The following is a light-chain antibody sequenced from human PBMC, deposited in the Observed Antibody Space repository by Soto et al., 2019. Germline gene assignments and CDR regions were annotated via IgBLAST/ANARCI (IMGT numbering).Light chain of an antibody. Sequence: EVVLTQSPVTVSSSRGATAMLSFRSSERIYSAYLGWYQQKPGQAPRLLIYGTSSRATGIPDRFSGSGSGTDFTLTISRLEPEDFAVYYCQQYGNSPITFGQGTRLEIK. CDR3: QQYGNSPIT. CDR1: ERIYSAY. CDR2: GTS. J-gene: IGKJ5*01. V-gene: IGKV3-20*01.